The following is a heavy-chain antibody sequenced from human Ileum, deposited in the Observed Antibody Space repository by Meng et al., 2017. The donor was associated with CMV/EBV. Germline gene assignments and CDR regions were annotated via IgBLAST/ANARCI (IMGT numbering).Heavy chain of an antibody. D-gene: IGHD4-17*01. Sequence: VVSALVCVQLVRDVLLGWDVSGFVLSVMYQLCVLQLQGNGLMWLASIDSYGSDKFYADAVKDRLTISRDKARNTLYLHMNSLRAEDTAVYYCARGPGDLGKGTLVTVSS. V-gene: IGHV3-74*02. CDR3: ARGPGD. J-gene: IGHJ1*01. CDR2: IDSYGSDK. CDR1: GFVLSVMY.